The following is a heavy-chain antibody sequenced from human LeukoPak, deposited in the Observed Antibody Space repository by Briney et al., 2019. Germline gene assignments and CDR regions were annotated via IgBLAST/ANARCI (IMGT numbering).Heavy chain of an antibody. J-gene: IGHJ5*02. CDR3: ARTPWGIAAYNWFDP. D-gene: IGHD6-25*01. V-gene: IGHV4-59*01. CDR1: GGSISSYY. Sequence: SETLSLTCTVSGGSISSYYWSWIRQPPGKGLEWIGYIYYSGSTNYNPSLKSRVTISVDTSKNQFSLKLSSVTAADTAVYYCARTPWGIAAYNWFDPWGQGTLVTVPS. CDR2: IYYSGST.